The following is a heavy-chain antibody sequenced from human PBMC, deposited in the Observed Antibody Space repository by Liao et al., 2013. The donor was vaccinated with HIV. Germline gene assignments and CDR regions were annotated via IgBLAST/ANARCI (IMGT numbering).Heavy chain of an antibody. CDR3: AREAGWGGWFDP. J-gene: IGHJ5*02. CDR1: GGSFSGYY. Sequence: QVQLQQWGAGLLKPSETLSLTCAVYGGSFSGYYWSWIRQPPGKGLEWIGEINHSGSTNYNPSLKSRVTISVDTSKNQFSLKLSSVTAADTAVYYCAREAGWGGWFDPGAREPWSPSPQ. CDR2: INHSGST. D-gene: IGHD2-21*01. V-gene: IGHV4-34*01.